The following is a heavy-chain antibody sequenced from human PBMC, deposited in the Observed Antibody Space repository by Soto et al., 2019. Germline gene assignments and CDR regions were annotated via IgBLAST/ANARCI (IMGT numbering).Heavy chain of an antibody. CDR2: ISSSSSTI. V-gene: IGHV3-48*01. J-gene: IGHJ5*02. Sequence: EVQLVESGGGLVQPGGSLRLSCAASGFTFSSYSMNWVRQAPGKGLEWVSYISSSSSTIYYADSVKGRFTISRDNAKNSLYLQMNSLRAEDTAVYYCAREALGELSLTWFDPWGQGTLVTVSS. CDR1: GFTFSSYS. D-gene: IGHD3-16*02. CDR3: AREALGELSLTWFDP.